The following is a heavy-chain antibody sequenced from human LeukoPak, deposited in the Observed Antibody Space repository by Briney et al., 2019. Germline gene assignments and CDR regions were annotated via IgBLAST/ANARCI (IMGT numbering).Heavy chain of an antibody. J-gene: IGHJ6*03. CDR2: INHSGST. V-gene: IGHV4-34*01. CDR1: GGSFGGYY. D-gene: IGHD2-2*01. Sequence: PETLSLTCAVYGGSFGGYYWSWIRQPPGKGLEWIGEINHSGSTNYNPSLKSRVTISVDTSKNQFSLKLSSVTAADTAVYYCASRGRLGYCSSTSCSRYYYYYMDVWGKGTTVTVSS. CDR3: ASRGRLGYCSSTSCSRYYYYYMDV.